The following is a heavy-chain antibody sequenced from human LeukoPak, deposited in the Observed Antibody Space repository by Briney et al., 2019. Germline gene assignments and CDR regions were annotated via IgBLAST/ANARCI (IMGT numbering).Heavy chain of an antibody. CDR2: ISGSGGST. J-gene: IGHJ4*02. CDR3: AKDRPDPYGSGSYYTGGFDY. CDR1: GFTFSSYE. Sequence: GGSLRLSCAASGFTFSSYEMNWVRQAPGKGLEWVSAISGSGGSTYYADSVKGRFTISRDNSKNTLYLQMNSLRAEDTAVYYCAKDRPDPYGSGSYYTGGFDYWGQGTLVTVSS. D-gene: IGHD3-10*01. V-gene: IGHV3-23*01.